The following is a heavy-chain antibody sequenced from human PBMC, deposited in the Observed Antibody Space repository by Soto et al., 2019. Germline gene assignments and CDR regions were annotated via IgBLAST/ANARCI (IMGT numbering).Heavy chain of an antibody. CDR2: IIPILGIA. CDR1: GGTFSSYT. Sequence: QVQLVQSGAAVKKPGSSVKVSCKASGGTFSSYTISWVRQAPGQGLEWMGRIIPILGIANYAQKFQGRVTITADKSTSTAYMELSSLRSEDTAVYYCARDPTMTDAFDIWGQGTKVTVSS. D-gene: IGHD3-22*01. J-gene: IGHJ3*02. V-gene: IGHV1-69*08. CDR3: ARDPTMTDAFDI.